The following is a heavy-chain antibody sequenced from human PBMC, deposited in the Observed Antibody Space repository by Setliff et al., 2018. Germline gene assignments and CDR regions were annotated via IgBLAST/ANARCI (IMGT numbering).Heavy chain of an antibody. V-gene: IGHV1-24*01. CDR3: ARQQQLVIGSTAYYYYGMDV. Sequence: ASVKVSCKVSGYTLTELSMHWVRQAPGKGLEWMGGFDPEDGETIYAQKFQGRVTMTEDTSTVTAYMELSSLRSEDTAVYYCARQQQLVIGSTAYYYYGMDVWGQGTTVTVS. J-gene: IGHJ6*02. CDR1: GYTLTELS. D-gene: IGHD6-13*01. CDR2: FDPEDGET.